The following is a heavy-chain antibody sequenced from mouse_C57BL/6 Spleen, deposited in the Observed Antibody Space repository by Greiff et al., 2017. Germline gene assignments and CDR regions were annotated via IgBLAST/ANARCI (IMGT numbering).Heavy chain of an antibody. D-gene: IGHD2-1*01. V-gene: IGHV3-6*01. Sequence: EVKLMESGPGLVKPSQSLSLTCSVTGYSITSGYYWNWIRQFPGNKLEWMGYISYDGSNNYNPSLKNRISITRDTSKNQFFLKLNSVTTEDTATYYCARIGVTDYWGQGTTLTVSS. CDR3: ARIGVTDY. J-gene: IGHJ2*01. CDR2: ISYDGSN. CDR1: GYSITSGYY.